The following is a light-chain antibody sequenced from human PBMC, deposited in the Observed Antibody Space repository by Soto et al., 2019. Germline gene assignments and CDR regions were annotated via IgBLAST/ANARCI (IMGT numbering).Light chain of an antibody. CDR3: QKYDIWPIT. V-gene: IGKV3-15*01. CDR1: QSVSSN. J-gene: IGKJ5*01. Sequence: SPATLSVSPGERATLSCRASQSVSSNLAWHQQKPGQAPRLLIYSASTRATGTPARFSGSGSGTEFTLTISSLLSEDIAVYYCQKYDIWPITFGQGTRLEIK. CDR2: SAS.